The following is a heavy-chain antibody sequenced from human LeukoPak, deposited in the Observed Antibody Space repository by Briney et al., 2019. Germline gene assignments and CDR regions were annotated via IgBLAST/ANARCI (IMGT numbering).Heavy chain of an antibody. CDR3: ARDYGLLWFGNHFDY. CDR1: GGSISSSSYH. CDR2: IYYSGST. Sequence: PSETLSLTCTVSGGSISSSSYHWGWIRQPPGKGLEWIGSIYYSGSTYYNPSLKSRVTISVDTSKNQFSLKLSSVTAADTAVYYCARDYGLLWFGNHFDYWGQGTLVTVSS. J-gene: IGHJ4*02. V-gene: IGHV4-39*07. D-gene: IGHD3-10*01.